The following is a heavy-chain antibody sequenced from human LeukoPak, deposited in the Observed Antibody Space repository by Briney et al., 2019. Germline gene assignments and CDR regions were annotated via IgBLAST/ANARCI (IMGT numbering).Heavy chain of an antibody. D-gene: IGHD1-26*01. J-gene: IGHJ4*02. V-gene: IGHV3-33*06. CDR3: AKPTSGSGSFLIDY. Sequence: GGSLRLSCAASGFSFSNYGMHWVRQAPDKGLEWVAAIWDDGSYKYYADSVKGRFTISRDNSKNTLYLQITSLRAEDTAVYYCAKPTSGSGSFLIDYWGQGTLVTVSS. CDR1: GFSFSNYG. CDR2: IWDDGSYK.